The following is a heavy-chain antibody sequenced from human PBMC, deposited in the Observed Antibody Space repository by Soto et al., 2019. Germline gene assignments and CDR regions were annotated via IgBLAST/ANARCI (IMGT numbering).Heavy chain of an antibody. V-gene: IGHV1-3*01. CDR3: AREAPDAMAYFDY. Sequence: GASVKVSCKASGYTFTSYAMHWVRQAPGQRLEGMGWINAGNGNTKYSQKFQGRVAIARETSASTAYMELSSLRSEDTAVYYCAREAPDAMAYFDYWGQGTLVTVSS. J-gene: IGHJ4*02. CDR1: GYTFTSYA. CDR2: INAGNGNT. D-gene: IGHD2-2*01.